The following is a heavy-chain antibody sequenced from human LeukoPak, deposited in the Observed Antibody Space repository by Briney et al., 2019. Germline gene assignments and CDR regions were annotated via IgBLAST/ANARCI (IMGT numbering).Heavy chain of an antibody. CDR2: INHSGST. J-gene: IGHJ3*02. Sequence: SETLSLTCAVYGGSFSGYYWSWIRQPPGKGLEWIGEINHSGSTNYNPSLKSRVTISVDTSKNQFSLKLSSVTAADTAVYYCALWGYCSSTSCLAWDDAFDIWGQGTMVTVSS. CDR1: GGSFSGYY. V-gene: IGHV4-34*01. D-gene: IGHD2-2*01. CDR3: ALWGYCSSTSCLAWDDAFDI.